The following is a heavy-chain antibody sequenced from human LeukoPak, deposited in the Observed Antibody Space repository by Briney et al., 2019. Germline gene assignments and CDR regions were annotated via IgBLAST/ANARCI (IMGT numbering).Heavy chain of an antibody. CDR2: ISSTGSTR. CDR1: GFTFSDYY. D-gene: IGHD3-10*01. CDR3: ARRPGSSGIDY. Sequence: PGGSLRPSCAASGFTFSDYYMSWIRQAPGKGLEWVSYISSTGSTRYYADSVKGRFTISRENAKNSLYLEMNSLRAEDTAVYYCARRPGSSGIDYWGQGTLVTVSS. J-gene: IGHJ4*02. V-gene: IGHV3-11*01.